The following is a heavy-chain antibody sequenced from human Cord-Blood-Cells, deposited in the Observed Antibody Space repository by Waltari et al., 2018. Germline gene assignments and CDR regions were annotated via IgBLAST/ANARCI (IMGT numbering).Heavy chain of an antibody. CDR1: GYTFTGYY. J-gene: IGHJ6*03. Sequence: QVQLVQSGAEVKKPGASVKVSCKASGYTFTGYYIHWVRQVPGQGLEWMGWINPNSGGTNYAQKFQGRVTMTRDTSISTAYMELSRLRSDDTAVYYCARVGVELPRILRYYYMDVWGKGTTVTVSS. CDR3: ARVGVELPRILRYYYMDV. V-gene: IGHV1-2*02. D-gene: IGHD1-7*01. CDR2: INPNSGGT.